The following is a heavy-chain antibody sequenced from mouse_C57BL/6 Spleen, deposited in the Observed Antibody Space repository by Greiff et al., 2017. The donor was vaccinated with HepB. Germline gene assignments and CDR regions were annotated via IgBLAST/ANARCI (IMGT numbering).Heavy chain of an antibody. J-gene: IGHJ2*01. D-gene: IGHD4-1*01. V-gene: IGHV5-17*01. CDR1: GFTFSDYG. CDR3: ARRTLTGTWGYYFDY. CDR2: ISSGSSTI. Sequence: DVMLVESGGGLVKPGGSLKLSCAASGFTFSDYGMHWVRQAPEKGLEWVAYISSGSSTIYYADTVKGRFTISRDNAKNTLFLQMTSLRSEDTAMYYCARRTLTGTWGYYFDYWGQGTTLTVSS.